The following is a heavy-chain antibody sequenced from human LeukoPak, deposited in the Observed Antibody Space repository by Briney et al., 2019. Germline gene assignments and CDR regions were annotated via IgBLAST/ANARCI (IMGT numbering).Heavy chain of an antibody. CDR1: GGSNSSYY. D-gene: IGHD2-2*01. V-gene: IGHV4-59*01. CDR2: IYYSGST. Sequence: SETLSLTCTVSGGSNSSYYWSWIRQPPGKGLEWIGYIYYSGSTNYNPSLKSRVTISVDTSKNQFSLKLSSVTAADTAVYYCARDDQDAFDIWGQGTMVTVSS. J-gene: IGHJ3*02. CDR3: ARDDQDAFDI.